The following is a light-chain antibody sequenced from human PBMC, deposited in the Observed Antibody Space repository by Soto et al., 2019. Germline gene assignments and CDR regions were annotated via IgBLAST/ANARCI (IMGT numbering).Light chain of an antibody. J-gene: IGLJ1*01. CDR2: EGS. V-gene: IGLV2-23*01. CDR3: CSYAGSSTFYV. CDR1: SSDVGSYNL. Sequence: QSVLTQPASVPGSPGQSITLSCTGTSSDVGSYNLVSWYQQHPGKAPKLMIYEGSKRPSGVSNRFSGSKSGNTASLTISGLQAEDEADYYCCSYAGSSTFYVFGTGTKVTVL.